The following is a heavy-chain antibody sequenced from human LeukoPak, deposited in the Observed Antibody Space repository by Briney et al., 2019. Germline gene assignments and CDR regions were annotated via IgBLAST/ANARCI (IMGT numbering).Heavy chain of an antibody. V-gene: IGHV4-34*01. CDR3: ASVRIHYYDSSGYYYVNYFDY. D-gene: IGHD3-22*01. CDR1: GGSFSGYY. Sequence: SETLSLTCAVYGGSFSGYYWSWIRQPPGKGLEWIGEINHSGSTNYNPSLKSRVTISVDTSKNQFSLKLSSVTAADTAVYYCASVRIHYYDSSGYYYVNYFDYWGQGTLVTVSS. CDR2: INHSGST. J-gene: IGHJ4*02.